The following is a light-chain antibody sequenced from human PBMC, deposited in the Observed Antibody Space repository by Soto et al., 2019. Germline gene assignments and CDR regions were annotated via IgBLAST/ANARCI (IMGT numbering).Light chain of an antibody. J-gene: IGKJ1*01. CDR2: GAS. CDR1: QSVSSSY. CDR3: QQYDT. V-gene: IGKV3-20*01. Sequence: EIVLTQSPGTLSLSPGERATLSCRASQSVSSSYLAWYQQKPGQAPRLLIYGASSRATGIPDRFSGSGSGTDFTLTISRLEPEDFAVYYCQQYDTVGQGTKVDSK.